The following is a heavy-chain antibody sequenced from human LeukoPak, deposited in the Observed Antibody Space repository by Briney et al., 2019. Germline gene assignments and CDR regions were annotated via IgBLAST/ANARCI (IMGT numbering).Heavy chain of an antibody. CDR3: ARAGRSSGGDY. V-gene: IGHV3-20*04. CDR2: INWNGGRT. CDR1: GLTFDYYG. D-gene: IGHD6-6*01. J-gene: IGHJ4*02. Sequence: PGGSLRLACAASGLTFDYYGSSSVRQAPGKGLEWVCCINWNGGRTGYAEAVKGRLRISKDNAKTSLYLQMNSLRGEEMALYYCARAGRSSGGDYWGEGTLVTVSS.